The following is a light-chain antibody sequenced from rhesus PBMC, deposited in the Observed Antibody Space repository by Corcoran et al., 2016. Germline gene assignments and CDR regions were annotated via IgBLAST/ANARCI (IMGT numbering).Light chain of an antibody. Sequence: DIQMTQSPSSLSASVGDKVTITCQASQSISSWLAWYQQNPGKAPKPLIYTASSLERGVPSRFSGIGFGTDLPLPINSLQPEGFATYYCQQDKSPPLTFGQGTKVEIK. J-gene: IGKJ1*01. CDR3: QQDKSPPLT. CDR2: TAS. CDR1: QSISSW. V-gene: IGKV1-16*01.